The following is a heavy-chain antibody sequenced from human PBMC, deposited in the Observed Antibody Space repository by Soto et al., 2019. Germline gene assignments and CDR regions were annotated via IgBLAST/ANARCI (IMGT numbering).Heavy chain of an antibody. J-gene: IGHJ4*02. Sequence: GGSLRLSCAASGFTFSDYGMHWVRQAPGTGLEWVAVISYDGSDKYYADSVKGRFTISRDNSKNRLYLQMNSLRAEDKAVYYCATMERLFDYWGQGTLVTVPS. CDR2: ISYDGSDK. CDR1: GFTFSDYG. V-gene: IGHV3-30*03. CDR3: ATMERLFDY. D-gene: IGHD3-3*01.